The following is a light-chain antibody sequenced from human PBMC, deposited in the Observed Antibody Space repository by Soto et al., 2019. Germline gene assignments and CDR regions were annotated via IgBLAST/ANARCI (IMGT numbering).Light chain of an antibody. V-gene: IGKV1-5*03. J-gene: IGKJ1*01. CDR1: QSISSW. CDR2: KAS. Sequence: DTQMTQSPSTLSASLGDRVTITCRASQSISSWLAWYQQKPGKAPKILIYKASSLASGVPSRFSGSGSGTEFTLTISSLQPDDFATYYCQQYNTYPWTFGQGTKVEV. CDR3: QQYNTYPWT.